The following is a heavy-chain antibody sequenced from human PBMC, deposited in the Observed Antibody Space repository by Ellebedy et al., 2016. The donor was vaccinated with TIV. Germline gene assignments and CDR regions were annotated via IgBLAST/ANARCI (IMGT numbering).Heavy chain of an antibody. V-gene: IGHV4-39*01. CDR1: GGSISTTLYY. Sequence: MPSETLSLTCTVSGGSISTTLYYWGWIRQPPGQGLEWIGSVFYTGRTRSNSSLKSRVTMSVDTSKNQFSLKLTSLTAADSAVYYCARHGAGGGSTWYINSWGQGRLVTVSS. CDR2: VFYTGRT. J-gene: IGHJ5*02. CDR3: ARHGAGGGSTWYINS. D-gene: IGHD6-13*01.